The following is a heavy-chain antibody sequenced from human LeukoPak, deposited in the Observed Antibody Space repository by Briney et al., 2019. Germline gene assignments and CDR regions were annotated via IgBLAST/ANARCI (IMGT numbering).Heavy chain of an antibody. J-gene: IGHJ6*03. Sequence: GGSLRLSCTASGFTFGDYAMSWFRQAPGKGLEWVGFIRSKAYGGTTEYAASVKGRFTISRDDSKSIAYLQMNSLKTEDTAVYYCTRDRGYSYGPYYYYYYYMDVWGKGTTVTVSS. D-gene: IGHD5-18*01. CDR3: TRDRGYSYGPYYYYYYYMDV. V-gene: IGHV3-49*03. CDR2: IRSKAYGGTT. CDR1: GFTFGDYA.